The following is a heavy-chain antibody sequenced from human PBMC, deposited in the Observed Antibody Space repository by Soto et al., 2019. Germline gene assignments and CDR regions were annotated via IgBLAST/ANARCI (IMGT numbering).Heavy chain of an antibody. CDR2: ISSSSSYI. V-gene: IGHV3-21*01. CDR3: ARDPRGETAMPWFDP. J-gene: IGHJ5*02. Sequence: GGSLRLSCAASGFTFSSYSMNWVRQAPGKGLEWVSSISSSSSYIYYADSVKGRFTSSRDNVKNSLYLQMNSLGAKDTAVYYCARDPRGETAMPWFDPWGQGTLVTVSS. D-gene: IGHD5-18*01. CDR1: GFTFSSYS.